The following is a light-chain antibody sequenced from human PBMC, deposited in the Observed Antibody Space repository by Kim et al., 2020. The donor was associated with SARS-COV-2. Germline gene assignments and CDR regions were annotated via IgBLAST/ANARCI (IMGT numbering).Light chain of an antibody. J-gene: IGLJ3*02. CDR1: WGKSCSP. CDR2: LDSDGRH. CDR3: QTWGNGIQV. Sequence: SVKPTCTLGWGKSCSPFPWHQQRPGKGRRYLMRLDSDGRHTSGDGIPDRLSGASSGTERYLTISSLQSEDEADYYWQTWGNGIQVFGGGTKLTVL. V-gene: IGLV4-69*01.